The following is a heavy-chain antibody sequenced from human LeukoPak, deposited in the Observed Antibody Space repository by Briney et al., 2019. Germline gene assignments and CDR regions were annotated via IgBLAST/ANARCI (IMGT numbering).Heavy chain of an antibody. V-gene: IGHV3-48*02. CDR2: IGSGSSAI. J-gene: IGHJ4*02. Sequence: GGSLRLSCAASGFTFSNYNMNWVRQAPGKGLEWVSYIGSGSSAIYYADSVRGRFTISRDNAKNSLYLQMNSLRDEDTAVYYCASDRKGNWGQGTLVTVSS. CDR1: GFTFSNYN. CDR3: ASDRKGN.